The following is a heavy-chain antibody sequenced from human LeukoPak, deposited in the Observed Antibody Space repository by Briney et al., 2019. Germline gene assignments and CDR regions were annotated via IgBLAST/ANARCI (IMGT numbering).Heavy chain of an antibody. Sequence: GGSLRLSCAASGFTFTNYAMSWVCQAPGKGLEWVANIKPDGSEKYYVDSVKGRFTISRDNAKNSLYLQMNSLRAEDTAVYYCAREWELKSPFDYWGQGTLVTVSS. CDR3: AREWELKSPFDY. D-gene: IGHD1-26*01. V-gene: IGHV3-7*01. CDR1: GFTFTNYA. CDR2: IKPDGSEK. J-gene: IGHJ4*02.